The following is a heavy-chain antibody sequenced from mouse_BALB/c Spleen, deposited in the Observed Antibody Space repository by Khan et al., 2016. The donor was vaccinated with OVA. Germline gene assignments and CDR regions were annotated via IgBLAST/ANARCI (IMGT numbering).Heavy chain of an antibody. D-gene: IGHD2-14*01. CDR2: LYPFNDDT. Sequence: VQLQQSGPELVKPGASVKMSCEASGYTFTSYVIHWVKQKPGQGLEWIGYLYPFNDDTKYNEKFKGKATLTSDTSSSTAYMELRSLTSEDSAVYYCAKNYRYDVYFDYWGQGTTLTGSS. CDR1: GYTFTSYV. CDR3: AKNYRYDVYFDY. V-gene: IGHV1S136*01. J-gene: IGHJ2*01.